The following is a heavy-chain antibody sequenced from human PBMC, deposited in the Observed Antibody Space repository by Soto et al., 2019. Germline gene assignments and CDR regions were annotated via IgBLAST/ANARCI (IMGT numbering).Heavy chain of an antibody. V-gene: IGHV4-34*01. CDR1: GGSFSGYY. J-gene: IGHJ6*02. D-gene: IGHD5-12*01. Sequence: NPSETLSLTCAVYGGSFSGYYWSWIRQPPGKGLEWIGEINHSGSTNYNPSLKSRVTISVDTSKNQFSLKLSSVTAADTAVYYCARGRIRGYSGYDLFSAPGRNYYYYYGMDVWGQGTTVTVSS. CDR2: INHSGST. CDR3: ARGRIRGYSGYDLFSAPGRNYYYYYGMDV.